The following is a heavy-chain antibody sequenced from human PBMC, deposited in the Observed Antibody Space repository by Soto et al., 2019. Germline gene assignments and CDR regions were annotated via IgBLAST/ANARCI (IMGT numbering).Heavy chain of an antibody. J-gene: IGHJ4*02. Sequence: QVQLQESGPGLVKPSQTLSLTCTVSGGSIDNYAYYWTWIRQPTGKGLERVGYIYYIGRTNYNPSLNSRLTISLDTSKIQLSLRLTSVRAADTAMYYCARDRSNSPDYFDFWGQGTLVTVSS. CDR2: IYYIGRT. CDR1: GGSIDNYAYY. V-gene: IGHV4-30-4*01. D-gene: IGHD6-6*01. CDR3: ARDRSNSPDYFDF.